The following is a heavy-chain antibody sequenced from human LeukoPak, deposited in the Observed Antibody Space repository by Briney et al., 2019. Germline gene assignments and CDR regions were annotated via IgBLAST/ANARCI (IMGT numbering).Heavy chain of an antibody. D-gene: IGHD3-3*01. V-gene: IGHV3-23*01. J-gene: IGHJ4*02. CDR2: ISGSGGST. Sequence: QAGGSLRLSCAASGFTFSSYAMSWVRQAPGKGLEWVSAISGSGGSTYYADSVKGRFTISRHNSKNTLYLQMNSLRAEDTAVYYCARGASSSRFLEWFPSLAFDYWGQGTLVTVSS. CDR3: ARGASSSRFLEWFPSLAFDY. CDR1: GFTFSSYA.